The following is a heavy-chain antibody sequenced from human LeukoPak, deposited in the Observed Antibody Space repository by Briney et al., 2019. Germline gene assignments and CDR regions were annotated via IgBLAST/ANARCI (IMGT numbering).Heavy chain of an antibody. J-gene: IGHJ5*02. Sequence: GASVKVSCKASGYTFTGYYMHWVRQAPGQGLEWMGWINPNSGGTNYAQKFQGRVAITADKSTSTAYMELSSLRSEDTAVYYCARDNSLRDTAWWFDPWGQGTLVTVSS. D-gene: IGHD5-24*01. CDR2: INPNSGGT. CDR3: ARDNSLRDTAWWFDP. CDR1: GYTFTGYY. V-gene: IGHV1-2*02.